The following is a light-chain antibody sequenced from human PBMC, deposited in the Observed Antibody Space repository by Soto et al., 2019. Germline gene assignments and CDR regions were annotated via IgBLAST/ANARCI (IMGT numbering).Light chain of an antibody. J-gene: IGKJ3*01. Sequence: IQMTQSPSSVSASVGDRVTLPCRASQGVGGWLAWYQQKPGKVPKLLIYATSSLHSGVPSRFSGSGSGTDFTLSISSLQPEDFATYYCQQTHSLPLSFGPGTKVDI. V-gene: IGKV1-12*01. CDR3: QQTHSLPLS. CDR2: ATS. CDR1: QGVGGW.